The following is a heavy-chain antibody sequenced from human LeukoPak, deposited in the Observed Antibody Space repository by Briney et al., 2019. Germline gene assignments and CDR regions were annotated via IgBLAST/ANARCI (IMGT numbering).Heavy chain of an antibody. Sequence: GGSLRLSCAASGFTFSNYWIHWVRQAPGKGLEWVSATSGNGAKTYYADSVKGRFTISRDNSRNTLYLQMNSLRAEDTAVYYCAKDSGWPFDYWGQGTLVTVSS. CDR3: AKDSGWPFDY. CDR1: GFTFSNYW. D-gene: IGHD6-19*01. CDR2: TSGNGAKT. V-gene: IGHV3-23*01. J-gene: IGHJ4*02.